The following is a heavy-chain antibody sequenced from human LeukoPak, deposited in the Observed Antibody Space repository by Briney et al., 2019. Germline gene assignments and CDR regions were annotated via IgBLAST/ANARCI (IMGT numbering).Heavy chain of an antibody. CDR2: IYHSGST. D-gene: IGHD2-2*01. V-gene: IGHV4-30-2*01. J-gene: IGHJ5*02. CDR1: GGSISRGGYY. CDR3: ARGLIVVVPAAIIGAPYNWFDP. Sequence: SETLSLTCTVSGGSISRGGYYWSWIRQPPGKGLGWNGYIYHSGSTYYNPSLKSRVTIAVGRFKNQFSLKLSSVTAADTAVYYCARGLIVVVPAAIIGAPYNWFDPWGQGTLVTVSS.